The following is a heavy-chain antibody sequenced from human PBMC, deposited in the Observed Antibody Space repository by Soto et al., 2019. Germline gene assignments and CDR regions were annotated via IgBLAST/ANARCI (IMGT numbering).Heavy chain of an antibody. D-gene: IGHD3-22*01. CDR2: ISAHTGSS. CDR3: ARAFFYQGSDSRGYSFDAFDF. Sequence: QVQLVQSGAEVKKPGASVKVSCKASGYTFTSSGMSWVRQAPGQGLEWMGWISAHTGSSEYAQRFQGRVTMTTDRSTSTAYMELMSLRSDDTAVYYCARAFFYQGSDSRGYSFDAFDFWGPGTLVTVSS. CDR1: GYTFTSSG. V-gene: IGHV1-18*01. J-gene: IGHJ3*01.